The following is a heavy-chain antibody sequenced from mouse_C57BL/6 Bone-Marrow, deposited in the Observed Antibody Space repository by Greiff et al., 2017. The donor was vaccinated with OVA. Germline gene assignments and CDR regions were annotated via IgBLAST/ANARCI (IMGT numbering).Heavy chain of an antibody. J-gene: IGHJ2*01. D-gene: IGHD2-1*01. CDR1: GYTFTSYG. Sequence: VGPGSSVQLSCKPSGYTFTSYGIHWVKQRPGQGLEWIGYIYIGNGYTEYNEKFKGKATLTSDTSSSTAYMQLSSLTSEDSAIYFCARWGYGNRARLDYWGQGTTLTVSS. CDR2: IYIGNGYT. V-gene: IGHV1-58*01. CDR3: ARWGYGNRARLDY.